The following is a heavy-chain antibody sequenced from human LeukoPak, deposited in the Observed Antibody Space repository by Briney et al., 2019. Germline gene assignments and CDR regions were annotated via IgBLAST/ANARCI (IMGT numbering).Heavy chain of an antibody. CDR1: GVPISSSYW. Sequence: SGTLSLTCAVSGVPISSSYWWRWVRQPPGKGLEWIGETYHTGSTNYNPSLKSRVTISVDKSNNQFSLRLSSVTAADTAVYYCARFGYVETAVLTPINYYFAMDVWGQGTTVTVSS. CDR2: TYHTGST. V-gene: IGHV4-4*02. CDR3: ARFGYVETAVLTPINYYFAMDV. D-gene: IGHD4-23*01. J-gene: IGHJ6*02.